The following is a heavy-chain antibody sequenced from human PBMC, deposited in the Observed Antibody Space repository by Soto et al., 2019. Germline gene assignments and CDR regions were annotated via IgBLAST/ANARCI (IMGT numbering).Heavy chain of an antibody. CDR3: ATEKYGAGRVGVFY. D-gene: IGHD1-26*01. J-gene: IGHJ4*02. CDR1: GATSTIYT. CDR2: IVPMLGIT. Sequence: QVPLVQSGAEVKKPGSSVKVSCEASGATSTIYTITWVRQAPGQGLAWMGRIVPMLGITNYARNFQGRVTFTADTSTGTAYMELSSLRFEDTAMYYCATEKYGAGRVGVFYWGQGTQVTVSS. V-gene: IGHV1-69*08.